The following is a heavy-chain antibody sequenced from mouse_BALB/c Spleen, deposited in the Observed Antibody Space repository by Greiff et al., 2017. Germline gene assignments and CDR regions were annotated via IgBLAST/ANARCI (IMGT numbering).Heavy chain of an antibody. J-gene: IGHJ3*01. V-gene: IGHV5-6-3*01. D-gene: IGHD2-1*01. Sequence: EVKLQESGGGLVQPGGSLKLSCAASGFTFSSYGMSWVRQTPDKRLELVATINSNGGSTYYPDSVKGRFTISRDNAKNTLYLQMSSLKSEDTAMYYCARDRSYYGPLAYWGQGTLVTVSA. CDR3: ARDRSYYGPLAY. CDR1: GFTFSSYG. CDR2: INSNGGST.